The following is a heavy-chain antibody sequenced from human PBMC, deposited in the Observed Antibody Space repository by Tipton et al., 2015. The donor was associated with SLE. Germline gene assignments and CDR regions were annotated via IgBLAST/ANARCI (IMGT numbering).Heavy chain of an antibody. V-gene: IGHV4-34*01. CDR1: GGSFSGYY. Sequence: TLSLTCAVYGGSFSGYYWSWIRQPPGKGLEWIGEINHSGSTNYNPSLKGRVTISVDTSKNQFSLKLSSVTVADTAVYFCARVSGSYLYYYYYYYMDVWGKGTTVTVSS. CDR2: INHSGST. CDR3: ARVSGSYLYYYYYYYMDV. D-gene: IGHD1-26*01. J-gene: IGHJ6*03.